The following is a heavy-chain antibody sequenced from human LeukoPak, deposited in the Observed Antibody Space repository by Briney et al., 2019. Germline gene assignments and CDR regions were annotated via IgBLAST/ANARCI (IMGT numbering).Heavy chain of an antibody. J-gene: IGHJ4*02. CDR2: IYYSRST. D-gene: IGHD3-10*01. Sequence: SETLSLPRTVSCVSLSRRGYYWSSPRQHPGTGLERIGYIYYSRSTYYHPSLKSRVTISVDTSKNQFSLKLSSVTAADTAVYYCARERLTMVRGIDYWGQGTLVTVSS. V-gene: IGHV4-31*03. CDR1: CVSLSRRGYY. CDR3: ARERLTMVRGIDY.